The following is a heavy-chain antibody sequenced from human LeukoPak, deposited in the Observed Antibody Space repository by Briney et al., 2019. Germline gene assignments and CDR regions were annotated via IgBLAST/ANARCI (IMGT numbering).Heavy chain of an antibody. Sequence: ASVKVSCKASGYTFTSYDINWVRQATGQGLEWMGWMNPNSGITGYAQKFQGRVTMTRNTSISTAYMELSSLRSEDTAVYYCASTLGYCSSTSCYLSAFDIWGQGTMVTVSS. J-gene: IGHJ3*02. CDR1: GYTFTSYD. V-gene: IGHV1-8*01. CDR3: ASTLGYCSSTSCYLSAFDI. CDR2: MNPNSGIT. D-gene: IGHD2-2*01.